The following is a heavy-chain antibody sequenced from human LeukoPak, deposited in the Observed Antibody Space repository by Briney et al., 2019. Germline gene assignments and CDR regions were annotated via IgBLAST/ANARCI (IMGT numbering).Heavy chain of an antibody. CDR1: GGSSSGYY. V-gene: IGHV4-34*01. D-gene: IGHD4-17*01. CDR3: ARSTLDYGDYFDY. CDR2: INHSGST. J-gene: IGHJ4*02. Sequence: SETLSLTCAVCGGSSSGYYWSWIRQPPGKGLEWIGEINHSGSTNYNPSLKSRVTISVDTSKNQFSLKLSSVTAADTAVYYCARSTLDYGDYFDYWGQGTLVTVSS.